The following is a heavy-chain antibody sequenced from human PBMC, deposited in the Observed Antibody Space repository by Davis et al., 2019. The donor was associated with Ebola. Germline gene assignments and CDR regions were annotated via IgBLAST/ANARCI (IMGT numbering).Heavy chain of an antibody. CDR3: AREHSTTNYYYGMDV. V-gene: IGHV3-30*02. CDR1: GFTFSSYG. D-gene: IGHD2-2*01. J-gene: IGHJ6*02. CDR2: IRYDGSNK. Sequence: PGGSLRLSCAASGFTFSSYGMHWVRQAPGKGLEWVAFIRYDGSNKYYADYVKGRFTISRDNSKNSLYLQMNSLRAGDTAVYYCAREHSTTNYYYGMDVWGQGTTVTVSS.